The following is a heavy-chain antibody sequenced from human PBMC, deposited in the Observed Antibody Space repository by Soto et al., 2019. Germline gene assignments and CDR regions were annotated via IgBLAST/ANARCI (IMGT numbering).Heavy chain of an antibody. V-gene: IGHV3-33*01. D-gene: IGHD6-25*01. CDR2: IWNDGSEK. CDR3: ARSVLLGIGAAGS. Sequence: QVQLVESGGGVVQPGSSLRLSCAASGFAFDRYGMHWVRRAPGKGLEWVAVIWNDGSEKKYADSVKGRFTISRDNSEKILFLQMNKMRAEDTAVYFCARSVLLGIGAAGSWGQGIRVTVSS. CDR1: GFAFDRYG. J-gene: IGHJ5*02.